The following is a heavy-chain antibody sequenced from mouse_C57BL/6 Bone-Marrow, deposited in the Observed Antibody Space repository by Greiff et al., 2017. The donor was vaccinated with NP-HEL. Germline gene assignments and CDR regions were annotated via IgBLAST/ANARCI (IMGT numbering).Heavy chain of an antibody. Sequence: QVQLQQPGAELVMPGASVKLSCKASGYTFTSYWMHWVKQRPGQGLEWIGEIDPSDSYTNYNQKFKGKSTLTVDKSSSTAYMQLSSLTSEDSAVYYSARTGDLDYWGQGTTLTVS. CDR2: IDPSDSYT. D-gene: IGHD3-2*02. J-gene: IGHJ2*01. CDR3: ARTGDLDY. V-gene: IGHV1-69*01. CDR1: GYTFTSYW.